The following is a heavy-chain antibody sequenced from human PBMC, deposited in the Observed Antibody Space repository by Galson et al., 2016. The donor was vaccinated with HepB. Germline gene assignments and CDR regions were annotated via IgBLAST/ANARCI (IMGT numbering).Heavy chain of an antibody. CDR1: GFTFSNYA. CDR2: ISGSGGNT. Sequence: SPRLSCAASGFTFSNYAMTWVRRAPGKGLEWVSGISGSGGNTYYADSVKGRFTISRDNSKNTLFLQIISLRAEDTAVYYCSKVPSRNYGSGAGYGMDVWGQGTTVTVSS. D-gene: IGHD3-10*01. V-gene: IGHV3-23*01. J-gene: IGHJ6*02. CDR3: SKVPSRNYGSGAGYGMDV.